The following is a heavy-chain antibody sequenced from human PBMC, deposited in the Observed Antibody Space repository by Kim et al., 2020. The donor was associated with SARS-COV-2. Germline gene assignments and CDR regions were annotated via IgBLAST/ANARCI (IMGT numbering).Heavy chain of an antibody. CDR3: ARDQSDSRYSSGWYYYYYMDV. Sequence: GGSLRLSCAASGFTFSSYWMSWVRQAPGKGLEWVANIKQDGSEKYYVDSVKGRFTISRDNAKNSLYLQMNSLRAEDTAVYYCARDQSDSRYSSGWYYYYYMDVWGKGTTVTVSS. V-gene: IGHV3-7*01. J-gene: IGHJ6*03. CDR2: IKQDGSEK. D-gene: IGHD6-19*01. CDR1: GFTFSSYW.